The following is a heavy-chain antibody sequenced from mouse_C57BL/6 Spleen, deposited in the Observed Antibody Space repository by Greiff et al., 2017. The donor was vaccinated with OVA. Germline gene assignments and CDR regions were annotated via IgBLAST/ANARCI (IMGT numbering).Heavy chain of an antibody. D-gene: IGHD4-1*01. CDR2: INPNNGGT. CDR1: GYTFTDYY. CDR3: ARGRLNPGGPCDY. J-gene: IGHJ2*01. Sequence: EVQLQQSGPELVKPGASVKISCKASGYTFTDYYMNWVKQSHGKSLEWIGDINPNNGGTSYNQKFKGKATLTVDKSSSTAYMELRSLTSEDSAVYYCARGRLNPGGPCDYWGQGTTLTVSS. V-gene: IGHV1-26*01.